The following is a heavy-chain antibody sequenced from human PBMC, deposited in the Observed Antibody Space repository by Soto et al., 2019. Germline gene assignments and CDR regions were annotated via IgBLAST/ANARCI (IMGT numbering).Heavy chain of an antibody. CDR2: IRGKANNYAT. Sequence: GGSLRLSCAGSGLIFSGSAMHWVRQASGKGLEWVGRIRGKANNYATAYAASVKGRFTISRDDSENTAYLQMNSLTVEDTAVYYCASRGSDHGDYAYFDYWGQGTLVTVSS. V-gene: IGHV3-73*01. CDR1: GLIFSGSA. CDR3: ASRGSDHGDYAYFDY. J-gene: IGHJ4*02. D-gene: IGHD4-17*01.